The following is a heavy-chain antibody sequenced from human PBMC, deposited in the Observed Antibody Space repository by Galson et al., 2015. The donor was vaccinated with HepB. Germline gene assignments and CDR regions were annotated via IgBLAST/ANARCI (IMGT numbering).Heavy chain of an antibody. CDR1: GFTVSSNY. D-gene: IGHD6-19*01. CDR3: ARRKGSGWYGGHAFDV. Sequence: SLRLSCAASGFTVSSNYMSWVRQAPGKGLEFVSVIYASGSTYYADPVKGRFTISRDTSKNTLYIEMNSLRVNDTAVYYCARRKGSGWYGGHAFDVWGPGTMVSVSS. V-gene: IGHV3-66*02. J-gene: IGHJ3*01. CDR2: IYASGST.